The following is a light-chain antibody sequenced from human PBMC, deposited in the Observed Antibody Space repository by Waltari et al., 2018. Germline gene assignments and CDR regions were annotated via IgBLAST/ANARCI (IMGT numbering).Light chain of an antibody. CDR1: QSLLDRNGYNL. CDR3: MQALQTPWT. J-gene: IGKJ1*01. CDR2: FGS. Sequence: EIVVTQSPLSLPVTPGEPASISCRSSQSLLDRNGYNLLDWYLQKPGQSPQLLIYFGSNRASGVPDRFSGSVSGRDLTLKISRVEAEDVGVYYCMQALQTPWTFGQGTKVEIK. V-gene: IGKV2-28*01.